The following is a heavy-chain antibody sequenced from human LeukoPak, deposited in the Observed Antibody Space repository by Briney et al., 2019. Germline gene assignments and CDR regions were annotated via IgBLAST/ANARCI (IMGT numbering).Heavy chain of an antibody. Sequence: PGGTLRLSCAASGFTFSTYGMSWVRQAPGKGLEWVSGISGSGDNTHYADSVKGRFTISRDNSKNTLYLQMNSLRAEDTAVYYCAREVLGSGTYNWFDPWGQGTLVTVSS. J-gene: IGHJ5*02. V-gene: IGHV3-23*01. CDR2: ISGSGDNT. D-gene: IGHD3-10*01. CDR3: AREVLGSGTYNWFDP. CDR1: GFTFSTYG.